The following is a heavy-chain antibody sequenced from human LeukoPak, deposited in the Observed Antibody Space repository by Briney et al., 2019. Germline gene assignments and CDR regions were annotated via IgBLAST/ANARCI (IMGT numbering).Heavy chain of an antibody. Sequence: GRSLRLSCAASGFTFSSYAMHWVRQAPGKGLEWVAVISYDGSNKYYADSVKGRFTISRDNSKNTLYLQMNSLRAEDTAVYYCARDSTYSNWFDPWGQGTLVTVSS. CDR1: GFTFSSYA. J-gene: IGHJ5*02. D-gene: IGHD1-26*01. V-gene: IGHV3-30-3*01. CDR2: ISYDGSNK. CDR3: ARDSTYSNWFDP.